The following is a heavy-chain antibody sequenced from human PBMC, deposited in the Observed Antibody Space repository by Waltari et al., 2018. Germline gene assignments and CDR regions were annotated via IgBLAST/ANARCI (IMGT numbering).Heavy chain of an antibody. J-gene: IGHJ4*02. CDR3: TRGGGYSGFPL. CDR2: ISDTGDT. Sequence: HEPGPGLVKPSETLSLTCSVSGGCIMSYHWSWIRQPPGKGLDWIGSISDTGDTNFNPSLHSRVTMSVDTSKNQFSLKLSSLAPADTAVYYCTRGGGYSGFPLWGQGALVTVPS. D-gene: IGHD5-12*01. V-gene: IGHV4-59*01. CDR1: GGCIMSYH.